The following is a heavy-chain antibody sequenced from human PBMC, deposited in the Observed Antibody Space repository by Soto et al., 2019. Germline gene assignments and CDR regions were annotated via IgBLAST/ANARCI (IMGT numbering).Heavy chain of an antibody. J-gene: IGHJ6*02. Sequence: SEALSLTCTVSGGSISSYYWSWIRQPPGKGLEWIGYIYYSGSTNYNPSLKSRVTISVDTSKNQFSLKLSSVTAADTAVYYCARHFPGPRVEYQLPRPYYYYYGMDVWGQGTTVTVSS. D-gene: IGHD2-2*01. CDR1: GGSISSYY. CDR3: ARHFPGPRVEYQLPRPYYYYYGMDV. CDR2: IYYSGST. V-gene: IGHV4-59*08.